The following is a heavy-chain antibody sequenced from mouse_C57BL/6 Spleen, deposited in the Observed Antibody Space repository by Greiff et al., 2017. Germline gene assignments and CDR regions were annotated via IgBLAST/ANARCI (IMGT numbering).Heavy chain of an antibody. CDR3: TRPHDNGYFDY. D-gene: IGHD1-1*02. V-gene: IGHV1-5*01. CDR2: IYPGNSDT. CDR1: GYTFTSYW. Sequence: VQLQQSGTVLARPGASVKMSCKTSGYTFTSYWMHWVQQRPGQGLEWIGAIYPGNSDTSYNQKFKGKAKLTAVTSASTAYMELSSLTNEDSAVYYCTRPHDNGYFDYWGQGTTLTVSS. J-gene: IGHJ2*01.